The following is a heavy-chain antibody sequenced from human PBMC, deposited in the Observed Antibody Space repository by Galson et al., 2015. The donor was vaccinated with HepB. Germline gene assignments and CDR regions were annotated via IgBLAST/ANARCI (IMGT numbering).Heavy chain of an antibody. Sequence: ETLSLTCTVSGGSISSYYWSWIRQPPGKGLEWIGYIYYSGSTNYNPSLKSRVTISVDTSKNQFSLKLSSVTAADTAVYYCARHAVLWFGESYAFDIWGQGTMVTVSS. CDR2: IYYSGST. J-gene: IGHJ3*02. CDR3: ARHAVLWFGESYAFDI. V-gene: IGHV4-59*08. D-gene: IGHD3-10*01. CDR1: GGSISSYY.